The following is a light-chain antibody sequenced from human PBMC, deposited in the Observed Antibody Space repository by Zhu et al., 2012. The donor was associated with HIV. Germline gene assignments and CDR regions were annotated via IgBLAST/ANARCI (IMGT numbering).Light chain of an antibody. J-gene: IGKJ1*01. V-gene: IGKV3D-15*01. CDR2: RAS. CDR3: QQYNNWPST. CDR1: QSVGTN. Sequence: ETVMTQSPATLSVSPGERSTLSCRASQSVGTNLAWYQQKPGQVPRLLISRASTRATGIPDRFSGSGSGTDFTLTISSLQSRSILLVYYCQQYNNWPSTFGRRTKV.